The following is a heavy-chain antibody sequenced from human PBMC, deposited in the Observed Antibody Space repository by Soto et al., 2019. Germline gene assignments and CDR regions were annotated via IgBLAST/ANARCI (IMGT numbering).Heavy chain of an antibody. CDR3: AHSRCGGDCLQYYASHDYYGMDV. D-gene: IGHD2-21*02. CDR2: IYWDDDK. J-gene: IGHJ6*02. Sequence: QITLKESGPTLVKPPQTLTLTCTFSGFSLSTSGVGVGWIRQPPGKALEWLALIYWDDDKRYSPSLKSRLTITKDTSKNWVVLTLTYMDPVDTSTYYCAHSRCGGDCLQYYASHDYYGMDVWGQGTKVTVSS. CDR1: GFSLSTSGVG. V-gene: IGHV2-5*02.